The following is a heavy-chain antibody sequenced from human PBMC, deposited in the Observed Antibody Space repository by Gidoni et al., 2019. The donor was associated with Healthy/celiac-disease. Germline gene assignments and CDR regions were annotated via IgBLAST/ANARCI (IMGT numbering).Heavy chain of an antibody. Sequence: EVQLLESGGGLVQPGGSLRLSCAASGFTFSSYAMSWVRQAPGKGLEWVSAISGSGGSTYYADSVKGRFTISRDNSKNTLYLQMNSLRAEDTAVYYCAKDWGWRPTAYYGMDVWGQGTTVTVSS. V-gene: IGHV3-23*01. D-gene: IGHD3-16*01. CDR1: GFTFSSYA. CDR3: AKDWGWRPTAYYGMDV. J-gene: IGHJ6*02. CDR2: ISGSGGST.